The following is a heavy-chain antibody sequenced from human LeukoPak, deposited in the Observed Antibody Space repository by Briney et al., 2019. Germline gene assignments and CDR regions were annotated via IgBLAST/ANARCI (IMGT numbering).Heavy chain of an antibody. Sequence: GGSLRLSCAASGFTFSSYSMNWVRQAPGKGLEWVSSISSSSSYIYYADSVKGRFTISRDNAKNSLYLQMNSLRAEDTAVYYCARGYGSGRYDYYYYGMDVWGQGTTVTVSS. CDR3: ARGYGSGRYDYYYYGMDV. V-gene: IGHV3-21*01. CDR1: GFTFSSYS. J-gene: IGHJ6*02. CDR2: ISSSSSYI. D-gene: IGHD3-10*01.